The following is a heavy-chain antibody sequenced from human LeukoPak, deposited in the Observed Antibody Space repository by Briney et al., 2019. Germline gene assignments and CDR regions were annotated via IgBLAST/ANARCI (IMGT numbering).Heavy chain of an antibody. CDR3: ARALPDDIDY. J-gene: IGHJ4*02. Sequence: GGSLRLSCAASGFTFSSYWMHWLRQAPGKGQVWVSRINSDGSNTSYADSVKGRFTISRDNAKNTLSLQMNSLRAEDTAVYYCARALPDDIDYWGQGTLVTVSS. V-gene: IGHV3-74*01. CDR1: GFTFSSYW. CDR2: INSDGSNT. D-gene: IGHD1-1*01.